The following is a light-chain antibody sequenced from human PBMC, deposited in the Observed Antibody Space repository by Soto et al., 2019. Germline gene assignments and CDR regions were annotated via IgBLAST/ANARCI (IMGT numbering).Light chain of an antibody. CDR3: QQYNNLPRT. V-gene: IGKV3-15*01. CDR2: GAS. J-gene: IGKJ4*01. CDR1: QSVSSN. Sequence: ETVMTQSPATLSVSPGEGATLSCRASQSVSSNLVWYQHRPGQAPRLLIYGASTRATDIPARFSGSGSGTEFTLTISSLQSDDDAVYYCQQYNNLPRTLGGGTKVDIK.